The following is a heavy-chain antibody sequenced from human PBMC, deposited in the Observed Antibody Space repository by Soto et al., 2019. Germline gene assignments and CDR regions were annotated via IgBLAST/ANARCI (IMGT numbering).Heavy chain of an antibody. Sequence: QVQPVQSGSEVKEPGSSVRVSCKTGSFYAVSWVRQAPGQGLEWMGGLIPVFDTPSYAQKFQGRVTITADESKSTAYMELSSLRSEDTALYYCASTPVTGRYSYYGMDAWDQGIAVTVSS. CDR1: SFYA. CDR3: ASTPVTGRYSYYGMDA. CDR2: LIPVFDTP. J-gene: IGHJ6*02. V-gene: IGHV1-69*01. D-gene: IGHD4-4*01.